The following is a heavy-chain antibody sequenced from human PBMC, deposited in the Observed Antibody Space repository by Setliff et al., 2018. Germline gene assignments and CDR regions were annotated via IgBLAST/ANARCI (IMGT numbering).Heavy chain of an antibody. J-gene: IGHJ4*02. D-gene: IGHD6-13*01. CDR1: RFSFNDYG. CDR3: AKRGDSSSWLEY. V-gene: IGHV3-30*02. Sequence: PGGSLRLSCAASRFSFNDYGMYWVRQAPGKGLEWVAVIWYDGSIKYYADSVKGRFTISRDNSKKTLYLQMNSLRAEDTAVYYCAKRGDSSSWLEYWGQGTLVTVSS. CDR2: IWYDGSIK.